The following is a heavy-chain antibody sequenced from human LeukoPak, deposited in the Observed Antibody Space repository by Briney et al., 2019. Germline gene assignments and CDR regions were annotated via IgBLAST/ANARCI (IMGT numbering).Heavy chain of an antibody. Sequence: GGSLRLSCAASGFTVSSNYMSWVRQAPGKGLEWVSVLYSGGSTYYADSVKGRFIISRDNSKKTLNLQMFRVRTEDMAVYFCARDRGRQAVAGTYDAFDIWGLGTVVTVSS. CDR1: GFTVSSNY. D-gene: IGHD6-19*01. CDR2: LYSGGST. V-gene: IGHV3-53*05. CDR3: ARDRGRQAVAGTYDAFDI. J-gene: IGHJ3*02.